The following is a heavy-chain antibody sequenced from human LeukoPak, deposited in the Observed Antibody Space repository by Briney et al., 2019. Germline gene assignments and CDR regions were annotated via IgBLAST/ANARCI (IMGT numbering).Heavy chain of an antibody. V-gene: IGHV4-38-2*02. CDR1: GYSISSGYY. CDR2: IYHSGST. Sequence: SETLSLTCTVSGYSISSGYYWGWIRQPPGKGLEWIGSIYHSGSTYYNPSLKSRVTISVDTSKNQFSLKLSSVTAADTAVYYCARGLDDAYYDSSGYLVFGYWGQGTLVTVSS. CDR3: ARGLDDAYYDSSGYLVFGY. D-gene: IGHD3-22*01. J-gene: IGHJ4*02.